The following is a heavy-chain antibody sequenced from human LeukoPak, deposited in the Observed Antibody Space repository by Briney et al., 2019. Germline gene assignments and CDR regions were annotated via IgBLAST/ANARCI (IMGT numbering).Heavy chain of an antibody. V-gene: IGHV3-15*01. CDR3: TTDDFTYYYDSSGYIPFDY. CDR1: AFTFSNAW. D-gene: IGHD3-22*01. Sequence: GGSLRLSCAASAFTFSNAWMSWVRQAPGKGLEWVGRIKSKTDGGTTDYAAPVKGRFTISRDDSKNTLYLQMNSLKTEDTAVYYCTTDDFTYYYDSSGYIPFDYWGQGTLVTVSS. CDR2: IKSKTDGGTT. J-gene: IGHJ4*02.